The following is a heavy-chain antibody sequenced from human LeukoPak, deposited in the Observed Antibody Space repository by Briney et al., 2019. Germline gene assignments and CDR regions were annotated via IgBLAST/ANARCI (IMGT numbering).Heavy chain of an antibody. CDR2: ISWNSGSI. CDR1: GFTVSSDF. D-gene: IGHD3-22*01. Sequence: GGSLRLSCAASGFTVSSDFMSWVRQAPGRGLEWVSGISWNSGSIGYADSVKGRFTISRDNAKNSLYLQMNSLRAEDTALYYCAKGAGSYYYDSSGPDYWGQGTLVTVSS. V-gene: IGHV3-9*01. CDR3: AKGAGSYYYDSSGPDY. J-gene: IGHJ4*02.